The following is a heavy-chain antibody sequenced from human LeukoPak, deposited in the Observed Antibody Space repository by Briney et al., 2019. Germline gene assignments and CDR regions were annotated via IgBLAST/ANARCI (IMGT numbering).Heavy chain of an antibody. CDR1: GFTLSTYG. Sequence: PGGSLRLSCAASGFTLSTYGMHWVRQAPGKGLEWVAAIWYDGSNKNYADSMKGRFTISRDNSKNSLYLQMNSLRAEDTAVYYCARSLWDYYDRGMDVWGQGTTVTVSS. J-gene: IGHJ6*02. CDR3: ARSLWDYYDRGMDV. CDR2: IWYDGSNK. V-gene: IGHV3-33*01. D-gene: IGHD3-22*01.